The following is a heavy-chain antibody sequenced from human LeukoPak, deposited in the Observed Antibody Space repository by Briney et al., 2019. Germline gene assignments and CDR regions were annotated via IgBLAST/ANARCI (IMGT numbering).Heavy chain of an antibody. CDR1: GGSISSYY. Sequence: ASETLSLTCTVSGGSISSYYWSWIRQPPGKGLEWIGYIYYSGSTNSNPSLKSRVTISVDTSKNQFSLKLSSVTAADTAVYYCARRDGSGYGYFDYWGQGTLVTVSS. J-gene: IGHJ4*02. CDR3: ARRDGSGYGYFDY. CDR2: IYYSGST. V-gene: IGHV4-59*01. D-gene: IGHD3-22*01.